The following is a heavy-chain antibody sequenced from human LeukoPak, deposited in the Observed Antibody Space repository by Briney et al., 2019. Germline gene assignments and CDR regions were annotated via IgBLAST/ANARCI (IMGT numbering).Heavy chain of an antibody. Sequence: GASVKVSCKASGNSFTTYGISWVRQAPGQGREWMGWINVNTKYAQKFQGRVTLTTDPSTNTAYTELRSLRSDDTAVYYCARAPRCNTNTCNSWFDPWGQGTLVTVSS. V-gene: IGHV1-18*01. CDR3: ARAPRCNTNTCNSWFDP. CDR2: INVNT. J-gene: IGHJ5*02. D-gene: IGHD2/OR15-2a*01. CDR1: GNSFTTYG.